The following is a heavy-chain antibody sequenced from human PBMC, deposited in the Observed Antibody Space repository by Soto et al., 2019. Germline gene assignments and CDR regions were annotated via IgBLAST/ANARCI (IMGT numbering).Heavy chain of an antibody. J-gene: IGHJ6*02. CDR3: ARRGKYSSSSVYYYGMDV. CDR1: GGSFSGYY. V-gene: IGHV4-34*01. Sequence: SETLSLTCAVYGGSFSGYYWSWIRQPPGKGLEWIGEIYHSGSTNYNPSLKSRVTISVDKSKNQFSLKLSSVTAADTAVYYCARRGKYSSSSVYYYGMDVWGQGTTVTVSS. CDR2: IYHSGST. D-gene: IGHD6-6*01.